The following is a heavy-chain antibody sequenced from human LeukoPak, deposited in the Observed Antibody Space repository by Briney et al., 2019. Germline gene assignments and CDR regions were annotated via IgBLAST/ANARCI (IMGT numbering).Heavy chain of an antibody. Sequence: ASVKVSCKASGFTFTSYDIYWVRQATGQGLEWMGWMNPDSGNTAYAQKFQGRVSMTRDTSISTAYMELSRLTSDDTAVYYCARDDPAYCSSTSCPLFDYWGQGTLVTVSS. D-gene: IGHD2-2*01. J-gene: IGHJ4*02. CDR1: GFTFTSYD. V-gene: IGHV1-8*01. CDR3: ARDDPAYCSSTSCPLFDY. CDR2: MNPDSGNT.